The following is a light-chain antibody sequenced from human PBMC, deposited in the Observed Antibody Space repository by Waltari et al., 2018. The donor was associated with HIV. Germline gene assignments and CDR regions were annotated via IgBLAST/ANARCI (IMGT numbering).Light chain of an antibody. V-gene: IGLV1-51*01. CDR1: SSNIGTNP. CDR3: GAWDNRLRSVV. J-gene: IGLJ3*02. CDR2: DPT. Sequence: QSVLTQPPSVSTAPGQQATISCSGSSSNIGTNPVSWYQQFPGRVPNLLIYDPTKRPSGIPDRFSGSKSGTSATLDITGLQTGDEADYYCGAWDNRLRSVVFGGGTKLAVL.